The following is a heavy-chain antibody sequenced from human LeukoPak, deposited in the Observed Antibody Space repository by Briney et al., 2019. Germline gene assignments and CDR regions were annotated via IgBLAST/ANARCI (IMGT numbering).Heavy chain of an antibody. J-gene: IGHJ4*02. D-gene: IGHD1-26*01. V-gene: IGHV4-4*02. Sequence: PSGTLSLTCAVSGGSISSSNWWSWVRQPPGKGLEWIGEIYHSGSTNYNASLKSRVTISVDKSKNQFSLKLSSVTAADTAVYYCARNFIVEATTDYFDYWGQGTLVTVSS. CDR2: IYHSGST. CDR3: ARNFIVEATTDYFDY. CDR1: GGSISSSNW.